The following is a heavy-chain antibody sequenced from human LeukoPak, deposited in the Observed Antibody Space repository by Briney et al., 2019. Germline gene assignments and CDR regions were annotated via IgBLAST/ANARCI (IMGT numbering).Heavy chain of an antibody. CDR2: INPNSGGT. Sequence: GASVKVSCKASGYTFTSYGISWVRQAPGQGLEWMGWINPNSGGTNYAQKFQGRVTMTTDTSISTAYMELSRLRSDDTAVYYCARMVPAAINYFDYWGQGTLVTVSS. D-gene: IGHD2-2*01. CDR3: ARMVPAAINYFDY. CDR1: GYTFTSYG. V-gene: IGHV1-2*02. J-gene: IGHJ4*02.